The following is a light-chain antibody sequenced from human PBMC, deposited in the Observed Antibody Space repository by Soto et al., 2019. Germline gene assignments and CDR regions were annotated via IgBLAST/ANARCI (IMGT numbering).Light chain of an antibody. CDR1: QSVSSSY. J-gene: IGKJ2*01. Sequence: EIVLTQSPDTLSLSPGERATLSCRASQSVSSSYLAWYQQKPGQAPRLLIYDASSRATVIPDRFSGSGSGTDFTLTISRLEPEDFAVYYCQQYGTSRIYTFGQGTKLEIK. CDR2: DAS. CDR3: QQYGTSRIYT. V-gene: IGKV3-20*01.